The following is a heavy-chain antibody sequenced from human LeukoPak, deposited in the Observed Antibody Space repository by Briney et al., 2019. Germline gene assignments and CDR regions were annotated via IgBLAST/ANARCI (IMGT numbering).Heavy chain of an antibody. J-gene: IGHJ4*02. Sequence: GGSLRLSCAASGFTFSSYAMSWVRQAPGKGLEWVSAISGSGGSTYYADSVKGRSTISRDNSKNTLYLQMNSLRAEDTAVYYCAKHYDSSGYYFFDYWGQGTLVTVSS. CDR1: GFTFSSYA. V-gene: IGHV3-23*01. CDR3: AKHYDSSGYYFFDY. CDR2: ISGSGGST. D-gene: IGHD3-22*01.